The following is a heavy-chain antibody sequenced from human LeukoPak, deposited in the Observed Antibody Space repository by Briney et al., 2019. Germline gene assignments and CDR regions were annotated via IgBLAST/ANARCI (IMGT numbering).Heavy chain of an antibody. V-gene: IGHV3-23*01. CDR1: GFTFSTYA. CDR2: ITGSGAST. J-gene: IGHJ4*02. Sequence: GGSLRLSCAASGFTFSTYAMSWVRQAPGKGLEWVSSITGSGASTYYADSVKGRFTISRDNSKNTLYLQMNSLRAEDTAVYYCAKTGELLWFGVSFDYWGQGTLVTVSS. CDR3: AKTGELLWFGVSFDY. D-gene: IGHD3-10*01.